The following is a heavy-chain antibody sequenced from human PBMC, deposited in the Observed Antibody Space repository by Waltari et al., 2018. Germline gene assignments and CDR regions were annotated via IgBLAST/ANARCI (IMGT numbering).Heavy chain of an antibody. CDR1: GFSFSSSW. CDR3: ARDPRFDP. CDR2: IKQDGSEK. V-gene: IGHV3-7*01. Sequence: EVQLVESGGGLVQPGGSLRLSCAASGFSFSSSWMSWVRPAPGKGLEWVANIKQDGSEKYYVDSVKGRFTISRDNAKNSLYLQMNSLRAEDTAVYYCARDPRFDPWGQGTLVTVSS. J-gene: IGHJ5*02.